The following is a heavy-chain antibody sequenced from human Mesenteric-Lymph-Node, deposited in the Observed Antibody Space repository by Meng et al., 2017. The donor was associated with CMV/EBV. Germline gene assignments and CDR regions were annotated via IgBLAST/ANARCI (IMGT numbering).Heavy chain of an antibody. V-gene: IGHV4-30-2*01. CDR1: GGSVSNGDHS. Sequence: VSGGSVSNGDHSWRWVRQPPGRGLELLGYIFYTGSTYYNPSLKGRVTMSMDRSKNQFSLKLTSVTAADTAVYYCANDYGSGSYRFDYWGQGTLVTVSS. J-gene: IGHJ4*02. CDR2: IFYTGST. CDR3: ANDYGSGSYRFDY. D-gene: IGHD3-10*01.